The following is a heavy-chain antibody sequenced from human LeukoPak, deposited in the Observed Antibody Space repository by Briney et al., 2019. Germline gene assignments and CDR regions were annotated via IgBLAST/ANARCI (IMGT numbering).Heavy chain of an antibody. Sequence: GGSLRLSCAASGFTFNSYWMTWVRQAPGKGLEWVADIKQDGSDKYYAGSVKGRFTISRDNAKNSLYLQMNSLRAEDTAVYYCARGGMVRGVITPPFDYWGQGTLVTVSS. V-gene: IGHV3-7*03. D-gene: IGHD3-10*01. CDR3: ARGGMVRGVITPPFDY. CDR2: IKQDGSDK. CDR1: GFTFNSYW. J-gene: IGHJ4*02.